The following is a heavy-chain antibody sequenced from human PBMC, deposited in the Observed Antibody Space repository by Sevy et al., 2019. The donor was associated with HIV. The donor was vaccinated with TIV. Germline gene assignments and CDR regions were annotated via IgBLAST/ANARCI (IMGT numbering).Heavy chain of an antibody. CDR1: GYTFTNYI. V-gene: IGHV1-18*01. J-gene: IGHJ4*02. Sequence: ASVKVSCKASGYTFTNYIITWVRQAPGQGLEWMGRISTHNGDSKCAQQLQGRLTMTTDTSTSTAYMELSRLRSDDTAVYYCASPGGYRYGSLLDYWGQGTLVTVSS. CDR2: ISTHNGDS. CDR3: ASPGGYRYGSLLDY. D-gene: IGHD5-18*01.